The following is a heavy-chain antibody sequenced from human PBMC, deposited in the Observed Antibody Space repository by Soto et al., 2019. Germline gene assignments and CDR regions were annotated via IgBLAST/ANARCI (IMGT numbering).Heavy chain of an antibody. CDR2: ISSSSNYI. Sequence: LRRSCAASGFTFSTYSKNWVRQPPGRGLERISSISSSSNYIYYGDAVKGRGTISRDNAKNLVYRHMSSLRAEDTALYYCARDQGTVGRSYFDSWGRGILVTVSS. J-gene: IGHJ4*01. CDR1: GFTFSTYS. V-gene: IGHV3-21*06. D-gene: IGHD1-1*01. CDR3: ARDQGTVGRSYFDS.